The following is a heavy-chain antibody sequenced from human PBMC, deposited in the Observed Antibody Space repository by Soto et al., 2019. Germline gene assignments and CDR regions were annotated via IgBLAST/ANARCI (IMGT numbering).Heavy chain of an antibody. J-gene: IGHJ4*02. CDR2: ISYDGSNK. Sequence: GGSLRLSCAASGFTFSSYGMHWVRQAPGKGLEWVAVISYDGSNKYYADSVKGRFTISRDNSKSTLYLQMNSLRAEDTAVYYCAKVSVDIVAKIGGYYFDYWGQGTLVTVSS. D-gene: IGHD5-12*01. CDR1: GFTFSSYG. CDR3: AKVSVDIVAKIGGYYFDY. V-gene: IGHV3-30*18.